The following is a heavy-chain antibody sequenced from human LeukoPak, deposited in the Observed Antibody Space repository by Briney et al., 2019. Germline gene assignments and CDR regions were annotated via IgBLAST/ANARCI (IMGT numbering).Heavy chain of an antibody. V-gene: IGHV4-61*02. CDR3: ARVGSSHWGTLYYFDY. CDR2: IYTSGST. J-gene: IGHJ4*02. CDR1: GGSISSGSYY. Sequence: SQTLSLTCTVSGGSISSGSYYWSWIRQPAGKGLEWIGRIYTSGSTNYNPSLKSRVTISVDTSKNQFSLKLSSVTAADTAVYYCARVGSSHWGTLYYFDYWGQGTLVTVSS. D-gene: IGHD3-16*01.